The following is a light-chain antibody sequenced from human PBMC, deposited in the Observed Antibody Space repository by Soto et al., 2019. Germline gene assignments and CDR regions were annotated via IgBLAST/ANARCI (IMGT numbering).Light chain of an antibody. CDR2: DVS. J-gene: IGLJ3*02. Sequence: QSVLTQPASVSGSPGQSITISCTGTSSDVGGYNYVSWYQQHPGKAPKLMIYDVSNRPSGVSNRFSGSKSGNTASLTISGLQAEDEADYYCSSYTSSNTLEWVFGGGTKLTVL. CDR1: SSDVGGYNY. CDR3: SSYTSSNTLEWV. V-gene: IGLV2-14*01.